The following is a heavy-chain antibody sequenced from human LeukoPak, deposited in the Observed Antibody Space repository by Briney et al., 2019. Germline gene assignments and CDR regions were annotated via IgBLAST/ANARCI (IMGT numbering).Heavy chain of an antibody. V-gene: IGHV3-21*04. Sequence: GGSLRLSCAASGFTFSTYSMNWVRQAPGKGLEWVSSISSGSDHIYYADSVKGRFTISRDNAKNSLYLQMDSLRAEDTAVYYCARDPGRQYSSVADVWGQGTTVTVSS. CDR3: ARDPGRQYSSVADV. CDR2: ISSGSDHI. CDR1: GFTFSTYS. D-gene: IGHD6-19*01. J-gene: IGHJ6*02.